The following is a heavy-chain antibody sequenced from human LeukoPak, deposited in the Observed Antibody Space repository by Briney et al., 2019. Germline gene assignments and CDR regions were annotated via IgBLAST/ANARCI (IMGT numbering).Heavy chain of an antibody. V-gene: IGHV3-53*01. J-gene: IGHJ5*02. Sequence: GGSLRLSCAASGFTVSSNYMSWVRQAPGKGLEWVSVIYSGGSTYYADSVKGRFTISRDNSKNTLYLQMNSLRAEDTAVYYCARLAARPGFWFDPWGQGTLVTVSS. CDR3: ARLAARPGFWFDP. CDR1: GFTVSSNY. D-gene: IGHD6-6*01. CDR2: IYSGGST.